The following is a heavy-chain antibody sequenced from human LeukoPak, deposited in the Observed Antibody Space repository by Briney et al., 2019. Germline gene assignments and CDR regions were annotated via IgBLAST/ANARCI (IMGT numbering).Heavy chain of an antibody. CDR3: ARLPEGSNTWSIDF. D-gene: IGHD6-13*01. J-gene: IGHJ4*02. V-gene: IGHV3-21*01. CDR2: ISRSSGYI. CDR1: GFTLSSYS. Sequence: PGGSLRLSCVASGFTLSSYSMNWVRQAPGKGLEWVSSISRSSGYIFYADSIKGRFTVSRDNSKNALYLQMNSLRADDTAVYYCARLPEGSNTWSIDFWGQGTLVTVSS.